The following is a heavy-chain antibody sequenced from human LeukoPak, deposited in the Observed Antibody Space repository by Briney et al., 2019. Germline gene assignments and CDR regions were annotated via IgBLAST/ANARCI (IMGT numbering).Heavy chain of an antibody. CDR1: GGSVSSGSYY. Sequence: SETLSLTCTVSGGSVSSGSYYWSWIRQPPGKGLEWIGYIYYSGSTNYNPSLKSRVTISVDTSKNQFSLKLSSVTAADTAVYYCARDLVVVPAAGPYYYYYGMDVWGQGTTVTVSS. CDR3: ARDLVVVPAAGPYYYYYGMDV. CDR2: IYYSGST. V-gene: IGHV4-61*01. J-gene: IGHJ6*02. D-gene: IGHD2-2*01.